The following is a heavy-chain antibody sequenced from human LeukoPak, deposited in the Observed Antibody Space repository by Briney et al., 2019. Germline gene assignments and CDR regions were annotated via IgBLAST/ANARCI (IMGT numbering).Heavy chain of an antibody. Sequence: ASVKVSCKASGGTFSSYAISWVRQAPGQGLEWMGGIIPIFGTANYAQKFQGRVTITTDESTSTAYMELSRLRSDDTAVYYCAREAGTFGGVIVKRVWFDPGGQGTLVTVSS. CDR1: GGTFSSYA. CDR2: IIPIFGTA. V-gene: IGHV1-69*05. D-gene: IGHD3-16*02. J-gene: IGHJ5*02. CDR3: AREAGTFGGVIVKRVWFDP.